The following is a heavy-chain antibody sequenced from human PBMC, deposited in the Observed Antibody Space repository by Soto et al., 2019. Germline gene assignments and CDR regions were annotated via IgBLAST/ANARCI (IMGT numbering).Heavy chain of an antibody. Sequence: QVQLQQWGAGLLKPSETLSLTCAVYGGLISGYYWNWIRQPPGKGLEWIGEINQSGSINYNPSLKSRVTISVDTSKNQFSLNLSSVTAADTAVYYCARGWGRIFDYWGQGCLVTVSS. V-gene: IGHV4-34*01. J-gene: IGHJ4*02. D-gene: IGHD7-27*01. CDR2: INQSGSI. CDR1: GGLISGYY. CDR3: ARGWGRIFDY.